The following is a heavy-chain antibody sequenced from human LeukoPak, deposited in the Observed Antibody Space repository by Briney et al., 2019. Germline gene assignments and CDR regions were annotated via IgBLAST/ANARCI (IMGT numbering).Heavy chain of an antibody. CDR2: IKPDSGDT. CDR3: VRDRPHNWSDP. V-gene: IGHV1-2*02. CDR1: GYTFSGYY. Sequence: ASVKVSCKASGYTFSGYYIHWVRQAPGQGLEWMGLIKPDSGDTNYAQNFRGRVTMTRDTSITTAYMELNRLTSDDTAVYYCVRDRPHNWSDPWGQGTLVTVSS. J-gene: IGHJ5*02.